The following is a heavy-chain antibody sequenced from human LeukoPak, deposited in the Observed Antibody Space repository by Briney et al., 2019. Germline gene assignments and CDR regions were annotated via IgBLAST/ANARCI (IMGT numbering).Heavy chain of an antibody. CDR1: GGSISSDDNF. Sequence: SQTLSLTCTVSGGSISSDDNFWSWIRQPPGKGLEWIGHIYNTGSAYYNASLKSRVRISVDTSNNQFSLKLSSVTAADTAVYFCARRYYGSYYFDYWGQGTLVTVSS. CDR3: ARRYYGSYYFDY. CDR2: IYNTGSA. J-gene: IGHJ4*02. D-gene: IGHD3-10*01. V-gene: IGHV4-30-4*01.